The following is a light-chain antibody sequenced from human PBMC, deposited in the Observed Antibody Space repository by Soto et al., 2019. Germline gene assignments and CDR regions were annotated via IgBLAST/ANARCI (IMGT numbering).Light chain of an antibody. V-gene: IGKV1-5*03. CDR1: QTIGSW. CDR3: QQYYTYWT. CDR2: KAS. J-gene: IGKJ1*01. Sequence: DLPMTQSPSTLSASIGDRVTITCRASQTIGSWLAWYQQKPGEAPKLLIYKASTLQTGVPSRFSGSGSGTQFTLTISSLQPDDFATYYCQQYYTYWTFGQGTRVEIK.